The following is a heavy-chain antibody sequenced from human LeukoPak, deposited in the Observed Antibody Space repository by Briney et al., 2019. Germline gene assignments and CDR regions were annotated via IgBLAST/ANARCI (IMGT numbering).Heavy chain of an antibody. Sequence: SETLSLTCTVSGGSISSYYWSWIRQPPGKGLEWIGYIYYSGSTNYNPSPKSRVTISVDTSKNQFSLKLSSVTAADMAVYYCARIGSAVAGNFDYWGQGTLVTVSS. V-gene: IGHV4-59*01. CDR3: ARIGSAVAGNFDY. CDR2: IYYSGST. J-gene: IGHJ4*02. CDR1: GGSISSYY. D-gene: IGHD6-19*01.